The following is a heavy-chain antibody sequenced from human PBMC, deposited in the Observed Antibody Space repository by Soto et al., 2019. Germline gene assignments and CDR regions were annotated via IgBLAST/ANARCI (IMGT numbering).Heavy chain of an antibody. D-gene: IGHD3-10*01. CDR2: IYYSGSP. V-gene: IGHV4-59*01. Sequence: SETLSLTCTVSGGSISSYYWSWIRQPPGRGLEWIGYIYYSGSPNYNPSLKSRVTISVDTSKNQFSLKLSSVTAADTAVYCCESGELLWFGEPPPRYYYYGMDVWGQGTTVTVSS. J-gene: IGHJ6*02. CDR1: GGSISSYY. CDR3: ESGELLWFGEPPPRYYYYGMDV.